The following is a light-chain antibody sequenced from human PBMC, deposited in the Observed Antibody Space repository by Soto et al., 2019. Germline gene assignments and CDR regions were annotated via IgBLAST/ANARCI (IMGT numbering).Light chain of an antibody. CDR3: QQYYSYPIT. Sequence: EIVMTQSPATLSVSPGERATLSCRASQSVSSDLAWYQQKPGQAPRLLIYGASTRATGIPARFSGSGSGTDFTLTISCLQSEDFATYYCQQYYSYPITFGQGTRLENK. J-gene: IGKJ5*01. CDR1: QSVSSD. V-gene: IGKV3-15*01. CDR2: GAS.